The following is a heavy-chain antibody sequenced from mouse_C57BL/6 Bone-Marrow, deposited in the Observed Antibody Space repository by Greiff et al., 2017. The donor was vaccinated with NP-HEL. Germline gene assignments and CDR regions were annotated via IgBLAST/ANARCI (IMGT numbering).Heavy chain of an antibody. CDR1: GYAFTNYL. J-gene: IGHJ2*01. CDR2: INPGSGGT. D-gene: IGHD2-1*01. Sequence: QVQLQQSGAELVRPGTSVKVSCKASGYAFTNYLIEWVKQRPGQGLEWIGVINPGSGGTNYNEKFKGKATLTADKSSSTAYMQLSSLTSEDSAVYFCARLVGNHDYFDYWGQGTTLTVSS. V-gene: IGHV1-54*01. CDR3: ARLVGNHDYFDY.